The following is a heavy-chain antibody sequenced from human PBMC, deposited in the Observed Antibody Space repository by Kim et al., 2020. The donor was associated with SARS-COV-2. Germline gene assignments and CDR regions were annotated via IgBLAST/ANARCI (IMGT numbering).Heavy chain of an antibody. D-gene: IGHD2-2*01. CDR2: ISSSSSYI. V-gene: IGHV3-21*01. CDR3: ARDRKVYCSSTSCRTYYYYGMDV. Sequence: GGSLRLSCAASGFTFSSYSMNWVRQAPGKGLEWVSSISSSSSYIYYADSVKGRFTISRDNAKNSLYLQMNSLRAEDTAVYYCARDRKVYCSSTSCRTYYYYGMDVWGQGTTVTVSS. CDR1: GFTFSSYS. J-gene: IGHJ6*02.